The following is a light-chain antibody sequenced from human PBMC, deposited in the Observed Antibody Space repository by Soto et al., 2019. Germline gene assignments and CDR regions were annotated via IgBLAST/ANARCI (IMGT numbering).Light chain of an antibody. Sequence: EIVLTQSPATLSLSPGERATLSCRASQAIFNYVSWYQQKPGQAPRLLIYGASSRATGIPARCSGSGSGTDFTLTISSLEPEAFAVYCCQQLTAWPPQWTFGQGTKVDI. CDR3: QQLTAWPPQWT. V-gene: IGKV3-11*01. CDR1: QAIFNY. J-gene: IGKJ1*01. CDR2: GAS.